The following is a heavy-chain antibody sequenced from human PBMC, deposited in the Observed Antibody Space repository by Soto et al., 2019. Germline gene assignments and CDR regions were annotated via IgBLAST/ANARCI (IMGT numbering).Heavy chain of an antibody. CDR1: GYTFTGYY. J-gene: IGHJ6*04. CDR3: ARPPGGKYYYGMDV. V-gene: IGHV1-2*04. Sequence: ASVKVSCKASGYTFTGYYMHWVRQAPGQGLEWMGWINPNSGGTNYAQKFQGWVTMTRDTSISTAYMELSRLRSDDTAVYYCARPPGGKYYYGMDVGGKGTRVTVPS. CDR2: INPNSGGT. D-gene: IGHD3-10*01.